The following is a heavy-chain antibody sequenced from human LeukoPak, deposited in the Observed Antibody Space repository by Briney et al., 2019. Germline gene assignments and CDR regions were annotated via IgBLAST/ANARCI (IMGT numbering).Heavy chain of an antibody. V-gene: IGHV1-8*01. CDR2: MNPDSSNT. CDR1: GYTFTCYD. D-gene: IGHD2-2*01. Sequence: GDSLKVSFKASGYTFTCYDINRVRQATGQGREWMGWMNPDSSNTGNAQKFQDRVTMTRNTSISTAYMELSSLRSEDTAVYYCARGVVPAAMGEYWYFDLWGRGTLVTVSS. CDR3: ARGVVPAAMGEYWYFDL. J-gene: IGHJ2*01.